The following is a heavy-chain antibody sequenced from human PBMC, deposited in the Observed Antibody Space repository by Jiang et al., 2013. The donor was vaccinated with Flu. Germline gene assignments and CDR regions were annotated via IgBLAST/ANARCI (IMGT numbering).Heavy chain of an antibody. J-gene: IGHJ4*02. Sequence: GLVKPSETLSLTCTVSGGSISSSSYYWGWIRQPPGKGLEWIGSIYYSGSTYYNPSLKSRVTISVDTSKNQFSLKLSSVTAADTAVYYCASNLAYCGGDCYSDFDYWGQGTLVTVSS. CDR2: IYYSGST. V-gene: IGHV4-39*07. CDR1: GGSISSSSYY. D-gene: IGHD2-21*01. CDR3: ASNLAYCGGDCYSDFDY.